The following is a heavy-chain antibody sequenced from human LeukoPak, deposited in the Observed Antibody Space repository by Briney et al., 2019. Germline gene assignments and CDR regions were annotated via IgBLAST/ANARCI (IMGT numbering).Heavy chain of an antibody. V-gene: IGHV4-34*01. D-gene: IGHD5-24*01. Sequence: SETLSLTCAVYGGSFSGYYWSWIRQPPGKGLEWIGEINHSGSTNYNPSLKSRVTISVDTSKNQFSLKLSSVIAADTAVYYCARLYPPATTFDYWGQGTLVTVSS. CDR3: ARLYPPATTFDY. CDR2: INHSGST. J-gene: IGHJ4*02. CDR1: GGSFSGYY.